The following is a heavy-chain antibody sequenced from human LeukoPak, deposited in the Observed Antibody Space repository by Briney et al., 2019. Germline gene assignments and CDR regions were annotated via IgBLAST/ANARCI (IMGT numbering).Heavy chain of an antibody. Sequence: SETLSLTCTVSGGSISSYYWSWIRQPPGKGLEWIGYIYYSGSTNCNPSLKSRVTISVDTSKNQFSLKLSSVTAADTAVYYCARVRGYYDSSGYYRGTNYFDYWGQGTLVTVSS. CDR3: ARVRGYYDSSGYYRGTNYFDY. J-gene: IGHJ4*02. V-gene: IGHV4-59*01. D-gene: IGHD3-22*01. CDR1: GGSISSYY. CDR2: IYYSGST.